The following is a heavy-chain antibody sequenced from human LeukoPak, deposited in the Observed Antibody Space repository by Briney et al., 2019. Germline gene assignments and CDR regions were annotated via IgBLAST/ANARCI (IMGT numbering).Heavy chain of an antibody. CDR1: GFSFSTYW. V-gene: IGHV3-7*01. J-gene: IGHJ4*02. Sequence: GGSLRLSCAASGFSFSTYWMSWFRQAPGKGLEWVADIKQDGSEKNYVDSVKGRFTISRDNAKTSLYLQMNSPRAQDTAVYYCVRAIAASYWGQGTLVTVSS. D-gene: IGHD6-13*01. CDR2: IKQDGSEK. CDR3: VRAIAASY.